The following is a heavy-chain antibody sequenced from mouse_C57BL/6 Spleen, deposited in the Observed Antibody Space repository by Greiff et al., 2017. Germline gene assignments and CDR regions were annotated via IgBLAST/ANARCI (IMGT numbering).Heavy chain of an antibody. J-gene: IGHJ1*03. CDR1: GYTFTSYW. V-gene: IGHV1-72*01. CDR3: ARGHSNYLPFWYFDV. D-gene: IGHD2-5*01. CDR2: IDPNSGGT. Sequence: VQLQQPGAELVKPGASVKLSCKASGYTFTSYWMHWVKQRPGRGLEWIGRIDPNSGGTKYNEKFKSKATLTVDKPSSTAYMQLSSLTSEDSAVYYGARGHSNYLPFWYFDVWGTGTTVTVAS.